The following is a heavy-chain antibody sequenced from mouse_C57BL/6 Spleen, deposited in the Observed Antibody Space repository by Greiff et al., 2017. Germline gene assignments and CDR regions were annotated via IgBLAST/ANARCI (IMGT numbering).Heavy chain of an antibody. Sequence: QVQLKESGPELVKPGASVKLSCKASGYTFTSYDINWVKQRPGQGLEWIGWIYPRDGSTKYNEKFKGKATLTVDTSSSTAYMELHSLTSEDSAVYFCARGMVYYGSSYWYFDVWGTGTTVTVSS. CDR1: GYTFTSYD. D-gene: IGHD1-1*01. V-gene: IGHV1-85*01. CDR3: ARGMVYYGSSYWYFDV. J-gene: IGHJ1*03. CDR2: IYPRDGST.